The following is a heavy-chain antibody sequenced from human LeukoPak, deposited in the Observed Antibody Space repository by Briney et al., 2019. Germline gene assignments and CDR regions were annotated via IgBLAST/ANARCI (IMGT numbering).Heavy chain of an antibody. CDR3: ATDFLDRGEDAFDI. CDR2: ISSSGSTI. J-gene: IGHJ3*02. CDR1: GFTFSSYE. Sequence: GGSLRLSCAASGFTFSSYEMDWVRQAPGKGLEWVSYISSSGSTIYYADSVKGRFTISRDNAKNSLYLQMNSLRAEDTAVYYCATDFLDRGEDAFDIWGQGTMVTVSS. V-gene: IGHV3-48*03. D-gene: IGHD3-10*01.